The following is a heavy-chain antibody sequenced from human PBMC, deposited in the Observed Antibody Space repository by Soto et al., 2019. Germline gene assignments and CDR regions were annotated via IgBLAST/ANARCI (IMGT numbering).Heavy chain of an antibody. D-gene: IGHD6-19*01. CDR1: GFTFDDYT. V-gene: IGHV3-43*01. Sequence: GSLRLSCAASGFTFDDYTMHWVRQAPGKGLEWVSLISWDGGSTYYADSVKGRFTISRDNSKNSLYLQMNSLRTEDTALYYCAKDIVGRLAVAGPLGYYYGMDVWGQGTTVTVSS. CDR3: AKDIVGRLAVAGPLGYYYGMDV. CDR2: ISWDGGST. J-gene: IGHJ6*02.